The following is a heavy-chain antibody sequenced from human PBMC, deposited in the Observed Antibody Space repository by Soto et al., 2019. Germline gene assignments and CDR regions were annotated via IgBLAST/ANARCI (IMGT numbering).Heavy chain of an antibody. V-gene: IGHV4-31*03. Sequence: SETLSLTCTVSGGSISSGGYYWSWIRQHPGKGLEWIGYIYYSGSTYYNPSLKSRVTISVDTSKNQFSLKLSSVTAAATAVYYCARVGRTPAFDYCGQGALVTVSS. J-gene: IGHJ4*02. CDR2: IYYSGST. CDR1: GGSISSGGYY. CDR3: ARVGRTPAFDY.